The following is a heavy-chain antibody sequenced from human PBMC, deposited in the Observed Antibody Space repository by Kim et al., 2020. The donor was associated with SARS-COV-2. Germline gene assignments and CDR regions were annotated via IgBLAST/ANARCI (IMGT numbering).Heavy chain of an antibody. Sequence: SETLSLTCAVYGGSFSGYYWSWIRQPPGKGLEWIGEINHSGSINYNPSLKSRVTISVDTSKNQFSLKLSSVTAADTAVYYCARANGGDIVLMVYAPRYY. J-gene: IGHJ6*01. D-gene: IGHD2-8*01. CDR1: GGSFSGYY. V-gene: IGHV4-34*01. CDR3: ARANGGDIVLMVYAPRYY. CDR2: INHSGSI.